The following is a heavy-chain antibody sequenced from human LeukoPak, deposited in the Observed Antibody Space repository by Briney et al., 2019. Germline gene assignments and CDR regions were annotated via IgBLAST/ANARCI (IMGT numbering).Heavy chain of an antibody. V-gene: IGHV3-30*08. J-gene: IGHJ4*02. CDR2: ISYDGENT. CDR1: AFTFNSFA. Sequence: GGSLRLSCAASAFTFNSFAMHWVRLAPGKGLEWVAAISYDGENTFYADSVKGRFTISRDNSKNTLHLQMDNLRAEDTAVFCCARAHCSSTDCPPDYWGQGTLVTVSS. CDR3: ARAHCSSTDCPPDY. D-gene: IGHD2-2*01.